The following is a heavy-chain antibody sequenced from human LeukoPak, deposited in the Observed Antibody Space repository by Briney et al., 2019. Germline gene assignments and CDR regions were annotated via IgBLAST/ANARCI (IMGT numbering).Heavy chain of an antibody. CDR1: GFTFSSYW. V-gene: IGHV3-74*01. CDR2: INSDGSST. D-gene: IGHD3-10*01. J-gene: IGHJ4*02. CDR3: ARDRRFPGYYFDY. Sequence: GGSLRLSCAASGFTFSSYWMHWVRQAPGKGLVWVSRINSDGSSTSYADSVKGRFTISRDNAKNMLYLQMNSLRAEDTAVYYCARDRRFPGYYFDYWGQGTLVTVSS.